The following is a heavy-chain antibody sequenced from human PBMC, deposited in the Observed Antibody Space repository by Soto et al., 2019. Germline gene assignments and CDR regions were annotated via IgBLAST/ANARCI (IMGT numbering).Heavy chain of an antibody. D-gene: IGHD1-26*01. V-gene: IGHV3-48*01. J-gene: IGHJ4*02. CDR1: GFTFSIYG. CDR3: AREDIVGATPGY. Sequence: DVQLVAPGGGLVQRGGSLRLSCAASGFTFSIYGMKWVLQAQGRGLEWLSYISSSSATIYYTDSVEGRFTTSRDNAKDLLYLQMSSLGAADTAVYYCAREDIVGATPGYCGQGTLVTVSS. CDR2: ISSSSATI.